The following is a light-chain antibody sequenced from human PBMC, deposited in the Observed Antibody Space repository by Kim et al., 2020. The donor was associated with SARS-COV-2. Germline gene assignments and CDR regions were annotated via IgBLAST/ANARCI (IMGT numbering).Light chain of an antibody. V-gene: IGKV3-20*01. CDR1: QNVLSTY. CDR2: SAS. Sequence: SPGERAPLFCRASQNVLSTYLAWYQKTPGQPPRLLIYSASNRATGVPDRFSGGGSGTDFTLTISGREPEDSGVYYCHQYGSAPETFGGGTKVDIK. J-gene: IGKJ4*01. CDR3: HQYGSAPET.